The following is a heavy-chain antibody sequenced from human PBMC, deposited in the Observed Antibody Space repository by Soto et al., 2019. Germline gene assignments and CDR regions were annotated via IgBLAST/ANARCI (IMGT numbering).Heavy chain of an antibody. V-gene: IGHV3-23*01. J-gene: IGHJ5*02. D-gene: IGHD4-17*01. Sequence: EAQLLESGGGLVQPGGSLRLTCAASGFTFSNYAMTWVRQVPGKGLEWVSSIHGGGAGTYYSDSVKGRFTVSRDDSEKTLYLQLSSLRVDDPAVYYCGKDAVSNNGGWDWMDPLGQGILVIVSS. CDR3: GKDAVSNNGGWDWMDP. CDR1: GFTFSNYA. CDR2: IHGGGAGT.